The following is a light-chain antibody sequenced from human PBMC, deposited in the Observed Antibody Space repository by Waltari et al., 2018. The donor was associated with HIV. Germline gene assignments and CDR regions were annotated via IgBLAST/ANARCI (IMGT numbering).Light chain of an antibody. Sequence: DIVMTQSPASLAVSLADMATITCKSSRTILYTSNNQNYLAWYQQKPGQPPKLLIYWESTRQPGVPDRFSGSGSGTDFTLTISSLQAEDVAVYSCQQYFATPPTFGGGTKVEIK. CDR3: QQYFATPPT. CDR1: RTILYTSNNQNY. V-gene: IGKV4-1*01. CDR2: WES. J-gene: IGKJ4*01.